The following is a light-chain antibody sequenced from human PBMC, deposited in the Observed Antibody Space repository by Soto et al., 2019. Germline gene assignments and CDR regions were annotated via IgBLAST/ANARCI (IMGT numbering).Light chain of an antibody. J-gene: IGLJ3*02. CDR3: GSHAGDSNLV. CDR1: NSDVGTYNY. Sequence: QSALTQPRSVSGSPGQSVTISCTGTNSDVGTYNYVSWYQQHPGKAPKLIIYEVTKRPSGVPDRFSGSKSGNTASLTVSGLQAEDEAGYYCGSHAGDSNLVFGGGTQLTVL. V-gene: IGLV2-11*01. CDR2: EVT.